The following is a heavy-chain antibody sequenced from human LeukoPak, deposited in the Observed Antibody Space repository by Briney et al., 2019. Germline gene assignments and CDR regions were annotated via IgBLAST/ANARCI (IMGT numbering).Heavy chain of an antibody. V-gene: IGHV4-39*07. J-gene: IGHJ4*02. Sequence: SETLSLTCTVSGGSISSSSYYWGWIRQPPGKGLEWIGSIYHSGSTYYNPSLKSRVTISVDTSKNQFSLKLSSVTAADTAVYYCARNPPGIADYWGQGTLVTVSS. CDR1: GGSISSSSYY. D-gene: IGHD6-13*01. CDR2: IYHSGST. CDR3: ARNPPGIADY.